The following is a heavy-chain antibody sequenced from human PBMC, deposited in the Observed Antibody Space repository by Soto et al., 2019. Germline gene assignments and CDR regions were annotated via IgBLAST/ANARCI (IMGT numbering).Heavy chain of an antibody. D-gene: IGHD4-17*01. J-gene: IGHJ6*02. CDR2: IWFDGSNK. CDR3: ARRRSTVTTAWFYHAMDV. Sequence: QVQLVESGGGVVQPGTSLRLSCAASGFTFSDYGMHWVRQAPGKGLEWVAGIWFDGSNKYYADSVKGRFTISRDNSKNTVDLQMDRLRAGDAAVYYCARRRSTVTTAWFYHAMDVWGQGTTVNVS. V-gene: IGHV3-33*01. CDR1: GFTFSDYG.